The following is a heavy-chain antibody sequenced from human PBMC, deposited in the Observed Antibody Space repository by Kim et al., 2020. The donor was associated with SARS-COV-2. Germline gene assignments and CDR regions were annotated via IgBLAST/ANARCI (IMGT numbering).Heavy chain of an antibody. Sequence: GGSLRLSCAASGFTVSSNYMSWVRQAPGKGLEWVSVIYSGGSTYYADSVKGRFTISRDNSKNTLYLQMNSLRAEDTAVYYCARGGGYSSGYFEDYWGQGTLVTVSS. D-gene: IGHD3-22*01. J-gene: IGHJ4*02. CDR1: GFTVSSNY. V-gene: IGHV3-53*01. CDR3: ARGGGYSSGYFEDY. CDR2: IYSGGST.